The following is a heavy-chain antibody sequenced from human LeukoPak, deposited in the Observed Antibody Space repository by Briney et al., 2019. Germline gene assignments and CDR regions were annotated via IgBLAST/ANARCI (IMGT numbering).Heavy chain of an antibody. J-gene: IGHJ4*02. V-gene: IGHV3-74*01. CDR2: INDDGSAT. Sequence: GGSLRLSCATSGFTFSNYWMHWVRQVPGKGLVWVSRINDDGSATFYADSVKGRFTISRDNAKNTLFLQINSLRAEDTAVYYCAREILAPGKTHDYWGQGTLVTVSS. CDR1: GFTFSNYW. CDR3: AREILAPGKTHDY.